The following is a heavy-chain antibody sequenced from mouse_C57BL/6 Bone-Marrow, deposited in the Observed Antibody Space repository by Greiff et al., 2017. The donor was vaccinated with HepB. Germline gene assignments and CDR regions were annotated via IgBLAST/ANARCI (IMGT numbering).Heavy chain of an antibody. Sequence: QVQLQQSGAELARPGASVKLSCKASGYTFTSYGISWVKQRTGQGLEWIGEIYPRSGNTYYNEKFKGKATLTADKSSSTAYMELRSLTSEDSAVYFWGPTTASPPFAYWGQGTLVTVSA. D-gene: IGHD1-2*01. V-gene: IGHV1-81*01. J-gene: IGHJ3*01. CDR1: GYTFTSYG. CDR3: GPTTASPPFAY. CDR2: IYPRSGNT.